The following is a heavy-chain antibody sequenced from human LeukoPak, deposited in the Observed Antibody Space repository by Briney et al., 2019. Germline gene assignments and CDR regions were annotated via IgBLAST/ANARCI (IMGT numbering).Heavy chain of an antibody. J-gene: IGHJ3*02. CDR1: GFTFSSYW. D-gene: IGHD3-22*01. CDR2: IKQDGSEK. Sequence: PGGSLRLSCAASGFTFSSYWMSWVRQAPGKGLEWVANIKQDGSEKYYVDSVKGRFTISRDNAKNSLYLQMNSLRAEDTAVYYCARGTYYYDSTNAFDIWGQGTMVTVSS. CDR3: ARGTYYYDSTNAFDI. V-gene: IGHV3-7*04.